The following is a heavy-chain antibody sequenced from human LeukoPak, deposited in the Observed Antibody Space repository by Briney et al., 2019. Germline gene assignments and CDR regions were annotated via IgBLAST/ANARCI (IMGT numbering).Heavy chain of an antibody. J-gene: IGHJ5*02. Sequence: PGGSLRLSRAASGFAFSSYSMNWVPQGPGKGLGWGSSISRSTSYIYYADSVKGRFTISRDNANNSLYLQMDSLRAEDTAVYYCARDLTRDHWFDPWGQGTLVTVSS. V-gene: IGHV3-21*01. CDR1: GFAFSSYS. CDR2: ISRSTSYI. CDR3: ARDLTRDHWFDP. D-gene: IGHD7-27*01.